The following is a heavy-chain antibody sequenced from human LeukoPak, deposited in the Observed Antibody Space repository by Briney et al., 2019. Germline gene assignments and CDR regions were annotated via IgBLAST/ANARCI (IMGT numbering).Heavy chain of an antibody. CDR2: IVASSGST. Sequence: GGSLRLSCAASGFSISNSAMSWVRQAPGKGREWGSLIVASSGSTFYADSVKGRFTIYRDSSKNTLYLQMNSLRAEDMAVYYCAKGAYDYIEMGYFDYWGQGTLVTVSS. D-gene: IGHD5-12*01. CDR1: GFSISNSA. J-gene: IGHJ4*02. CDR3: AKGAYDYIEMGYFDY. V-gene: IGHV3-23*01.